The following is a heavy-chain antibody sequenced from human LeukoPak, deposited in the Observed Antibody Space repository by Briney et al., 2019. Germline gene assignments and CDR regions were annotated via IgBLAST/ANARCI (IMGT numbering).Heavy chain of an antibody. V-gene: IGHV4-31*03. D-gene: IGHD6-6*01. CDR2: IYYSGST. J-gene: IGHJ5*02. CDR3: ARGGIAARLMYGFQNWFDP. Sequence: SETLSLTCTVSGETVSSAGYYWSWLRQHPGKGLEWIGNIYYSGSTYYNPTLKSRLTISLDTSKSQFSLKMTSVTAADMAVYYCARGGIAARLMYGFQNWFDPWGQGTLVTVSS. CDR1: GETVSSAGYY.